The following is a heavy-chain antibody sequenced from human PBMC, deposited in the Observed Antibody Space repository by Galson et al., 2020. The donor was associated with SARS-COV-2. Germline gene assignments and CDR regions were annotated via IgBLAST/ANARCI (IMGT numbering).Heavy chain of an antibody. CDR3: ARDIRSSSWDGPIDY. Sequence: SETLSLTCPVSGGSISSGDYYWSWIRQPPGKGLEWIGYIYYSGSTYYNPSLKSRVTISVDTSKNQFSLKLSSVTAADTAVYYCARDIRSSSWDGPIDYWGQGTLVTVSS. V-gene: IGHV4-30-4*08. CDR1: GGSISSGDYY. J-gene: IGHJ4*02. D-gene: IGHD6-13*01. CDR2: IYYSGST.